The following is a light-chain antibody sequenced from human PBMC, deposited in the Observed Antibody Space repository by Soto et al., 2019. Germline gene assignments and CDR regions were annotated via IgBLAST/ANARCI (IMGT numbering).Light chain of an antibody. CDR2: DDI. CDR1: SSDVGAYNF. Sequence: QSALTQPRSVSGSPGQSVTISCTGTSSDVGAYNFVSWYQQNPGKAPKLIIYDDIKRPSGVPDRFSGSKSGNTASLTISGLQTEDEADYHCSSYAGSHTYEVFGGGTKVTVL. V-gene: IGLV2-11*01. J-gene: IGLJ3*02. CDR3: SSYAGSHTYEV.